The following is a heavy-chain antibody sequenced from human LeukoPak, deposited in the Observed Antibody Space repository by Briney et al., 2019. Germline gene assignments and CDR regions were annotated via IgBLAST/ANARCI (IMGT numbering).Heavy chain of an antibody. Sequence: GRSLRLSCAASGFTFDDYAMPWVRQAPGKGLEWVSGISWNSGSIGYADSVKGRFTISRDNAKNSLYLQMNSLRAEDTALYYCAKDYSSSWENFDYWGQGALVTVSS. CDR2: ISWNSGSI. CDR3: AKDYSSSWENFDY. CDR1: GFTFDDYA. V-gene: IGHV3-9*01. J-gene: IGHJ4*02. D-gene: IGHD6-13*01.